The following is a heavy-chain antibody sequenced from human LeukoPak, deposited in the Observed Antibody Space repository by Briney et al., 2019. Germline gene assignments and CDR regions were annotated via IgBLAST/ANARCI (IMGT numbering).Heavy chain of an antibody. CDR3: ARAQRYYGSGSPFDY. CDR1: GYTFTSYG. Sequence: ASVKVSYKASGYTFTSYGISWVRQAPGQGLEWMGWISAYNGNTNYAQKLQVRVTMTTDTSTSTAYMELRSLRSDDTAVYYCARAQRYYGSGSPFDYWGQGTLVTVSS. V-gene: IGHV1-18*01. CDR2: ISAYNGNT. D-gene: IGHD3-10*01. J-gene: IGHJ4*02.